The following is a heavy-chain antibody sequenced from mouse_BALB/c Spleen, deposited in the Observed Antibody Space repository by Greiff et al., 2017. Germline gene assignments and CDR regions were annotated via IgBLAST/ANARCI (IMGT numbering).Heavy chain of an antibody. Sequence: QVQLQQPGAELVKPGASVKMSCKASGYTFTSYNMHWVKQTPGQGLEWIGAIYPGNGDTSYNQKFKGKATLTADKSSSTAYMQLSSLTSEDSAVYYCARSPAAYAMDYWGQGTSVTVSS. V-gene: IGHV1-12*01. CDR2: IYPGNGDT. CDR3: ARSPAAYAMDY. J-gene: IGHJ4*01. CDR1: GYTFTSYN.